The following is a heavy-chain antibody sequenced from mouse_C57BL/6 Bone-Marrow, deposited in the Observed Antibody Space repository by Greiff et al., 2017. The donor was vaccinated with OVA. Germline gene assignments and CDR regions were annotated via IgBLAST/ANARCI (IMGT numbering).Heavy chain of an antibody. J-gene: IGHJ2*01. CDR2: INPYNGDT. Sequence: EVQLVESGPELVKPGDSVKISCKASGYSFTGYFMNWVMQSHGKSLEWIGRINPYNGDTFYNQKFKGKATLTVDKSSSTAHMELRSLTSEDSAVYYCARASPIYYYGSSYYWGQGTTLTVSS. CDR1: GYSFTGYF. CDR3: ARASPIYYYGSSYY. D-gene: IGHD1-1*01. V-gene: IGHV1-20*01.